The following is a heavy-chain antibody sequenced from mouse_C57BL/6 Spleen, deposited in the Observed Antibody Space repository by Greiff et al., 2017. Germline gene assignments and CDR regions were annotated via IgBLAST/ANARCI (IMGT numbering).Heavy chain of an antibody. CDR1: GYTFTDYE. Sequence: QVQLKQSGAELVRPGASVTLSCKASGYTFTDYEMHWVKQTPVHGLEWIGAIDPETGGTAYNQKFKGKAILTADKSSSTAYMELRSLTSEDSAVYYCTNITTVVSHWYFDVWGTGTTVTVSS. V-gene: IGHV1-15*01. CDR3: TNITTVVSHWYFDV. J-gene: IGHJ1*03. CDR2: IDPETGGT. D-gene: IGHD1-1*01.